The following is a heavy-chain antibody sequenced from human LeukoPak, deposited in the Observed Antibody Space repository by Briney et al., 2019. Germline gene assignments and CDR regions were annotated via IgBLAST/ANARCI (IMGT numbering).Heavy chain of an antibody. J-gene: IGHJ4*02. D-gene: IGHD2-21*02. CDR2: IYYSGST. CDR3: ARQVTVFDY. V-gene: IGHV4-59*05. Sequence: SETLSLTCTVSGGSISSYYWSWIRQPPGKGLEWIGSIYYSGSTYYNPSLKSRVTISVDTSKNQFSLKLSSVTAADTAVYYCARQVTVFDYWGQGTLVTVSS. CDR1: GGSISSYY.